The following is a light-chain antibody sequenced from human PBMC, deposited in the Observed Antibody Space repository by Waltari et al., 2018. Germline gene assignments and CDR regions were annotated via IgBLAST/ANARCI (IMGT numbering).Light chain of an antibody. CDR3: MQTRQSRK. Sequence: DIVMTQSPLSLPFTPVAPASISCRSSQSLLHTNGYTSLSWYLQKAGQAPPLLIYLVSTRDAGGPDSFSGRGSGTDFTLKISRVEADEVGMYYCMQTRQSRKIGKGNKGEI. V-gene: IGKV2-28*01. CDR1: QSLLHTNGYTS. CDR2: LVS. J-gene: IGKJ1*01.